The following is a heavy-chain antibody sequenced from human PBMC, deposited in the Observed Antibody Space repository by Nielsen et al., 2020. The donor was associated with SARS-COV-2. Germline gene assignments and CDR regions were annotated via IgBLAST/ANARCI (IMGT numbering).Heavy chain of an antibody. D-gene: IGHD6-13*01. CDR3: ARGGIAAATNYYYYGMDV. CDR1: GFAFSNFA. V-gene: IGHV3-23*01. Sequence: GGSLRLSCSASGFAFSNFAMNWVRQAPGKGLEWVSTISGSGGSTFYVGSVKGRFTISRDNAKNSLYLQMNSLRAEDTAVYYCARGGIAAATNYYYYGMDVWGQGTTVTVSS. CDR2: ISGSGGST. J-gene: IGHJ6*02.